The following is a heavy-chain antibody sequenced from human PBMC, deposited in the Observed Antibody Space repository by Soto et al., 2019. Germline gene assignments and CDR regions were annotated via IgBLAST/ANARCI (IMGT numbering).Heavy chain of an antibody. CDR2: VSIGGST. CDR1: GFTFSSYA. Sequence: DVQLLESGGGLVQPEGSLRLSCAASGFTFSSYAMGWVRQGPGKGLEWVAAVSIGGSTHYADSVRGRFTISRDNSKNTLSLQRNSLTAEDTAVYFCAKRRGAGGHFDYWGQGALVTVSS. D-gene: IGHD2-15*01. J-gene: IGHJ4*02. V-gene: IGHV3-23*01. CDR3: AKRRGAGGHFDY.